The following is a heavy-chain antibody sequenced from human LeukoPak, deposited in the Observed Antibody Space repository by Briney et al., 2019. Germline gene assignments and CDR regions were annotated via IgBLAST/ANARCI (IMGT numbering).Heavy chain of an antibody. CDR3: ASLSYSNYRYYFDY. D-gene: IGHD4-11*01. CDR1: GYTFTGYY. J-gene: IGHJ4*02. V-gene: IGHV1-2*02. CDR2: INPNSGGT. Sequence: ASVKVSCKASGYTFTGYYMHWVRQAPGQGLEWMAWINPNSGGTNYAQKFQGRVTMTRDTSISTAYMELSRLRSDDTAVYYCASLSYSNYRYYFDYWGQGTLVTVSS.